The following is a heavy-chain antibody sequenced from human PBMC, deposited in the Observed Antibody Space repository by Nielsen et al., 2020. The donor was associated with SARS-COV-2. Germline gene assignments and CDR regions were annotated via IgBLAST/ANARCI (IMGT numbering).Heavy chain of an antibody. CDR2: IYHSGST. Sequence: SETLSLTCAVSGGSISSGGYSWSWIRQPPGKGLEWIGYIYHSGSTYYNPSLKSRVTISVDMSKNQLSLKLTSVTAADTAVYYCARSEYSLFYYYMDVWGKGTTVTVSS. CDR1: GGSISSGGYS. CDR3: ARSEYSLFYYYMDV. J-gene: IGHJ6*03. D-gene: IGHD5-18*01. V-gene: IGHV4-30-2*02.